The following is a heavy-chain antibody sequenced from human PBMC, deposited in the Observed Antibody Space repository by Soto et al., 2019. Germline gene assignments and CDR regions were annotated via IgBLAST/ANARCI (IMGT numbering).Heavy chain of an antibody. D-gene: IGHD5-18*01. CDR3: ASGIQLWLRRINNGYSG. J-gene: IGHJ4*02. CDR2: IIPMFGTA. CDR1: GGTFSTYA. V-gene: IGHV1-69*12. Sequence: QVQLVQSGAEVKKPESSVKVSCKAPGGTFSTYAISWVRQAPGQGLEWMRGIIPMFGTANYAQRFQDRVTITADESTNIVYMELSSLRSEDTAVYFCASGIQLWLRRINNGYSGWGQGTLVTVSS.